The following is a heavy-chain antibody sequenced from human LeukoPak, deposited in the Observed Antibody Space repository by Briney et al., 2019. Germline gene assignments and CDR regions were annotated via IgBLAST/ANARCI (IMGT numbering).Heavy chain of an antibody. D-gene: IGHD4-17*01. CDR3: GRHEGNSYGHYYFDN. V-gene: IGHV4-39*01. CDR2: IYYDGSS. CDR1: GGSISSSYFH. J-gene: IGHJ4*02. Sequence: SETLSLTCTVSGGSISSSYFHWGWIRQPPGKGLEWIGSIYYDGSSYYNPSLKSRVTISVDTSKKQFSLKLSSVIPADTAVYYCGRHEGNSYGHYYFDNWAREPLSPSPQ.